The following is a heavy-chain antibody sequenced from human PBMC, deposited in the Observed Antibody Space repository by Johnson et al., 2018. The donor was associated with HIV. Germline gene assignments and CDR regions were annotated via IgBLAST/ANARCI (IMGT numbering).Heavy chain of an antibody. Sequence: QVQLVESGGGVVQPGRSLRLSCEASGFTFSNYAMHWVRQAPGKGLEWVAVIRYDGSNKYYADSVRGRFTISRDNSKNTLYLQMNSLRVDDTAVYYCAKDQWSSSWTNDAFAMWGQGTMVTVSS. V-gene: IGHV3-33*06. CDR2: IRYDGSNK. J-gene: IGHJ3*02. D-gene: IGHD6-13*01. CDR1: GFTFSNYA. CDR3: AKDQWSSSWTNDAFAM.